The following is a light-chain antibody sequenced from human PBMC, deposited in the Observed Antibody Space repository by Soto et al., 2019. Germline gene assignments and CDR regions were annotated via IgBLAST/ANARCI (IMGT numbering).Light chain of an antibody. J-gene: IGKJ4*01. CDR2: GAS. CDR1: QSVSSSY. V-gene: IGKV3D-20*02. Sequence: EIVLTQSPGTLSLSPGERATLSCRASQSVSSSYLAWYQQKPGQAPRLLIYGASSRATGIPDRFSGSGSGTDFTLTISRLEPEDFALYYCQQRSNSFGGGTKVDIK. CDR3: QQRSNS.